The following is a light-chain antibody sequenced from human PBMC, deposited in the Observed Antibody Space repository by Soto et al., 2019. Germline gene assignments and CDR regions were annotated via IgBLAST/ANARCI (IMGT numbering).Light chain of an antibody. CDR2: DVS. CDR1: SSDVGGYNY. Sequence: QSALTQPRSVSGSPGQSVTISCTGTSSDVGGYNYVSWYQQHPGKAPKLMIYDVSKRPSGVPDRFSGSKSGNTASLTISGLQAEDEADCYCAAWDDSLNGPGVFGGGTKLTVL. CDR3: AAWDDSLNGPGV. J-gene: IGLJ3*02. V-gene: IGLV2-11*01.